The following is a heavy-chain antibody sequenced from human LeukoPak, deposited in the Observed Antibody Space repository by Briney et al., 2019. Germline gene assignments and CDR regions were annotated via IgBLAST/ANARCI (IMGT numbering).Heavy chain of an antibody. D-gene: IGHD3-9*01. CDR1: GGSVSSTSYF. CDR3: ARSGDFDWLFDY. J-gene: IGHJ4*02. Sequence: SETLSLTCTVSGGSVSSTSYFWGWIRQPPGRGLEWIGSVYYSGSTYYTPSLKSRVTMSIDTSGNQFSLRLNSVTAADTAVYYCARSGDFDWLFDYWGQGTLVTVSS. CDR2: VYYSGST. V-gene: IGHV4-39*07.